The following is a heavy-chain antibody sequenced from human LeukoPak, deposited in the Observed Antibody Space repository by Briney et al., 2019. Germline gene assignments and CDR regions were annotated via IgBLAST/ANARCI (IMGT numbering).Heavy chain of an antibody. Sequence: PGGSLRLSCAASGFTVSRNYMSWVRQSPGKGLEWVSVIYSGGSTYYADSVKGRFTISRDNSKNTVYLQMNSLSPEDTAVYYCAAPLGLAHYASGSSPDFDIWGQGTMVTVSS. CDR2: IYSGGST. CDR1: GFTVSRNY. D-gene: IGHD3-10*01. V-gene: IGHV3-53*01. CDR3: AAPLGLAHYASGSSPDFDI. J-gene: IGHJ3*02.